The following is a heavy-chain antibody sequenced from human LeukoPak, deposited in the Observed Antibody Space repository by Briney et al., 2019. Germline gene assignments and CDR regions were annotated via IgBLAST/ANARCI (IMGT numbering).Heavy chain of an antibody. CDR1: GGSFSGYY. Sequence: SETLSLTCAVYGGSFSGYYWSWIRQPPGKGLEWIGEINHSGSTNYNPSLKSRVTISVDTSKNQFSLKLSSVTAADTAVYYCARGLLRYFDWLSYPDAFDIWGQGTMVTVSS. D-gene: IGHD3-9*01. J-gene: IGHJ3*02. CDR2: INHSGST. CDR3: ARGLLRYFDWLSYPDAFDI. V-gene: IGHV4-34*01.